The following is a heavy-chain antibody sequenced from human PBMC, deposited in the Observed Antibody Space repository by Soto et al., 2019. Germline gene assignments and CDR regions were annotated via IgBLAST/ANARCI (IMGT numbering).Heavy chain of an antibody. Sequence: QITLNESGPTVVRPTEPITLTCRFSGFSLTTSGVGVGWIRQSPGKAPEWLALLYWDDDKRYSASLKSRLTITKNTSKDQVVLTVSDSDPTDTATYYCAHRVLRTVFGLVTTNAIYFDFWCQGTPVAVSS. CDR3: AHRVLRTVFGLVTTNAIYFDF. D-gene: IGHD3-3*01. J-gene: IGHJ4*02. CDR1: GFSLTTSGVG. CDR2: LYWDDDK. V-gene: IGHV2-5*02.